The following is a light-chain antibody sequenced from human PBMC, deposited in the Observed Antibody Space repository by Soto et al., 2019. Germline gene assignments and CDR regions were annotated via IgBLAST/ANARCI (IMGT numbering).Light chain of an antibody. CDR2: DVS. J-gene: IGLJ1*01. CDR1: SSDVGGYNY. CDR3: CSYAGSYTYV. V-gene: IGLV2-11*01. Sequence: QSVLTQPRSVSGSPGQSVTISCTGTSSDVGGYNYVSWYQQHPGKAPKLMIYDVSKRPSGVPDRFSGSKSGNTASLTVYGLQAEDEGDYCCCSYAGSYTYVFGTGTKLTVL.